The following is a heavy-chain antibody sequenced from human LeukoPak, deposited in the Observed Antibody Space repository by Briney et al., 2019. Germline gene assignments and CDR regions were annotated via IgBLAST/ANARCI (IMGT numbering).Heavy chain of an antibody. V-gene: IGHV3-74*01. CDR1: GFTFSRYW. D-gene: IGHD1-26*01. Sequence: GGSLRLSCAASGFTFSRYWMHWVRQAPGKGLVWVSRINPDGSTTSYADSVKGRFTISRDNAKNTLYLQMNRLRAEDTAVYYCARVSVGAYQFDYWGQGTLVTVSS. CDR3: ARVSVGAYQFDY. CDR2: INPDGSTT. J-gene: IGHJ4*02.